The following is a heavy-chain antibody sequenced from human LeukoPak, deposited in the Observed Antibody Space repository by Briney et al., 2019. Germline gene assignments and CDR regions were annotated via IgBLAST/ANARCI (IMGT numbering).Heavy chain of an antibody. V-gene: IGHV3-53*05. CDR3: AREYYYDSSGYYGWFDP. D-gene: IGHD3-22*01. J-gene: IGHJ5*02. CDR2: IYSGGST. CDR1: GFTVSSNY. Sequence: GGSLRLSCAASGFTVSSNYMSWVRQAPGKGLEWVSIIYSGGSTYYADSVKGRFTISRDNSKNTLYLQMNSLRAEDTAFYYCAREYYYDSSGYYGWFDPWGQGTLVTVSS.